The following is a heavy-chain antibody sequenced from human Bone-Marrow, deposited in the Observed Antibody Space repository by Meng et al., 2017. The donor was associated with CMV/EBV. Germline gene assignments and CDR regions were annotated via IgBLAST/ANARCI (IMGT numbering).Heavy chain of an antibody. V-gene: IGHV3-23*01. D-gene: IGHD2-21*01. J-gene: IGHJ6*02. Sequence: GSLRLSCAASGFTFTNYGMGWVRQAPGKGLEWVSLISGSGGNTYYANYVGGRFTISRDNSKNTVYLQMNSLRAEDTAVYYCARVVGYCGGDCYPLGMDVWGQGTTVTVSS. CDR2: ISGSGGNT. CDR3: ARVVGYCGGDCYPLGMDV. CDR1: GFTFTNYG.